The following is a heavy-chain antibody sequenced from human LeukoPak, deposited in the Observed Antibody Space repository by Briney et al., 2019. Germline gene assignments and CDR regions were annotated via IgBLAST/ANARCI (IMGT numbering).Heavy chain of an antibody. CDR3: ARLAAQSSYYYYGMDV. D-gene: IGHD6-25*01. V-gene: IGHV1-69*13. Sequence: SVKVSCKASGGTFSSYAISWVRQAPGQGLEWMGGIIPIFGTANYAQKFQGRVTITADESTSTAYMELSSLRSEDTAVYYCARLAAQSSYYYYGMDVWGQGTTVTVSS. CDR2: IIPIFGTA. J-gene: IGHJ6*02. CDR1: GGTFSSYA.